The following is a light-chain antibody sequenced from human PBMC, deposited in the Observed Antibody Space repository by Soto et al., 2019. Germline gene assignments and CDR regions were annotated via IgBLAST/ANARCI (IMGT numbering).Light chain of an antibody. Sequence: AIPMTQSPSSLSASVGDRVTITCRASQGITNDLGWYQQKPGKAPKLLIYAASSLQSGVPSRFSGRGSGTDFTLTITSLQPEDFATYYCLQDYSFPYTFGQGTKLEIK. CDR1: QGITND. V-gene: IGKV1-6*01. CDR3: LQDYSFPYT. CDR2: AAS. J-gene: IGKJ2*01.